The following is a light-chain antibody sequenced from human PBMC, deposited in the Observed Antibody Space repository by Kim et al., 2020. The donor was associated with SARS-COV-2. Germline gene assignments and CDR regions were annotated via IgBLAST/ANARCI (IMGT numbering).Light chain of an antibody. V-gene: IGKV3-15*01. CDR3: QQYNNWPPIT. CDR2: GAS. J-gene: IGKJ5*01. Sequence: VSPGQRATLPCRARQSVSSNLAWYQQKPGQPPRLLKYGASTRPTGIPARFSGSGSGTEFTLTISSLQSEDFAVYYCQQYNNWPPITFGQGTRLEIK. CDR1: QSVSSN.